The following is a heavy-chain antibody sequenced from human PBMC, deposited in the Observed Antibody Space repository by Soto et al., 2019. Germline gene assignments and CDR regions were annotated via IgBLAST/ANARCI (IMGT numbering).Heavy chain of an antibody. CDR2: VTVDGAT. CDR3: ARADSGNIRGTGWANSFDS. V-gene: IGHV3-23*01. D-gene: IGHD2-8*02. CDR1: GFTFSNYG. J-gene: IGHJ4*02. Sequence: EVQLLESGGALVQPGVSLRLFCAASGFTFSNYGMTWVRLAPGKGLEWVSTVTVDGATYFGNTVKGRFTMSRDISKSTVYLQMGSLRAEDTAIYYCARADSGNIRGTGWANSFDSGGQGTLVTVSS.